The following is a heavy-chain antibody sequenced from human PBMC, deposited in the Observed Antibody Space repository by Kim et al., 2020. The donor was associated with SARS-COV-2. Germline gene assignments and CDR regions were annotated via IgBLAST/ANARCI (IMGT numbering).Heavy chain of an antibody. CDR1: GGSFSSSSYY. CDR3: ARVWGDITYYFEN. CDR2: IYYSGRT. Sequence: SETLSLTCTVSGGSFSSSSYYWGWIRQPPGKGLEWIGNIYYSGRTYYNPPLKSRVTISLDTSKNQFSLKVRSVTAVDTAVYYCARVWGDITYYFENWGQGTLVTVSS. D-gene: IGHD3-10*01. J-gene: IGHJ4*02. V-gene: IGHV4-39*07.